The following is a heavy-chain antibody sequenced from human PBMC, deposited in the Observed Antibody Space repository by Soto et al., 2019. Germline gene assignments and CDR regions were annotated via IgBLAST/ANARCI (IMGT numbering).Heavy chain of an antibody. J-gene: IGHJ5*02. CDR1: GFTFSSYA. Sequence: EVQLLESGGGLVQPGGSLRLSCAASGFTFSSYAMSWVRQAPGKGLEWVSAISGSGGSTYYADSVKGRFTISRDNSQNPLYLQMNSLRAEDTAVYYCAKTAGITIFGVVIIPYWFGPWGQGTLVTVSA. CDR2: ISGSGGST. V-gene: IGHV3-23*01. CDR3: AKTAGITIFGVVIIPYWFGP. D-gene: IGHD3-3*01.